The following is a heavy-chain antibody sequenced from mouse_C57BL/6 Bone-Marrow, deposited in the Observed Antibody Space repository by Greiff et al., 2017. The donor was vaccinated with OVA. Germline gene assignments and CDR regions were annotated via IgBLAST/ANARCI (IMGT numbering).Heavy chain of an antibody. CDR3: ARYGDGYYGWYFDV. CDR1: GYTFTSYW. J-gene: IGHJ1*03. D-gene: IGHD2-3*01. V-gene: IGHV1-69*01. Sequence: QVQLQQPGAELVMPGASVKLSCKASGYTFTSYWMHWVKQRPGQGLEWIGAIDPSDSYTNYNQKFKGTSTLTVDKSTSTAYMQLSSLTSEDSAVYYCARYGDGYYGWYFDVWGTGTTVTVSS. CDR2: IDPSDSYT.